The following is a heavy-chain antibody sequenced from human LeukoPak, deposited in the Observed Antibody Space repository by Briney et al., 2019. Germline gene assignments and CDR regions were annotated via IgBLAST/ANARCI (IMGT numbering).Heavy chain of an antibody. CDR2: ISAYNGNT. D-gene: IGHD3-10*01. CDR3: ARTNVLLWFGELSDNWFDP. Sequence: GASVKVSCKASGYTFTSYGISWVRQAPGQGLEWMGWISAYNGNTNYAQKLQGRVTMTTDTSTSTAYMELRSLRSDDTAVYYCARTNVLLWFGELSDNWFDPWCQGTLVTVSS. V-gene: IGHV1-18*01. J-gene: IGHJ5*02. CDR1: GYTFTSYG.